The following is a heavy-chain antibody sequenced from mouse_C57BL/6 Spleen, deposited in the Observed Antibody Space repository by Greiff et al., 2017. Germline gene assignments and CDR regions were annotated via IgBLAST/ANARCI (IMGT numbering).Heavy chain of an antibody. D-gene: IGHD2-5*01. CDR3: AYSNYEGYYFDY. Sequence: EVQLQQSGPELVKPGASVKISCKASGYTFTDYYMNWVKQSHGKSLEWIGDINPNNGGTSYNQKFKGKATLTVDKSSSTAYMELRSLTSEDSAVYYCAYSNYEGYYFDYWGQGTTLTVSS. CDR2: INPNNGGT. CDR1: GYTFTDYY. J-gene: IGHJ2*01. V-gene: IGHV1-26*01.